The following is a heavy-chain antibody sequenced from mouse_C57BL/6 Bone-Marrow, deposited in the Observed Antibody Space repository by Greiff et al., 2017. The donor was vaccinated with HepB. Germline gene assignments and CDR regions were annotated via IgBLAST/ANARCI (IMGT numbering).Heavy chain of an antibody. Sequence: QVQLQQPGAELVKPGASVKLSCKASGYTFTSYWMQWVKQRPGQGLEWIGEIDPSDSYTNYNQKFKGKATLTVDTSSSTAYMQLSSLTSEDSAVYYCARRWFGRGDYWGQGTSVTVSS. CDR2: IDPSDSYT. D-gene: IGHD1-1*02. V-gene: IGHV1-50*01. CDR3: ARRWFGRGDY. CDR1: GYTFTSYW. J-gene: IGHJ4*01.